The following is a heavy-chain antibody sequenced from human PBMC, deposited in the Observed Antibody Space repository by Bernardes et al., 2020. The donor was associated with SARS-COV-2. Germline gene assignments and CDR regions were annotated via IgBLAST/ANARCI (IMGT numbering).Heavy chain of an antibody. Sequence: GGSLRLSCAASGFTFSSYWMHWVRQGPGKGLVWVSRSNSDGRSTNYADSVKGRFTISRDNAKNTLYLQMSSLSAEDTAVYYCTRGPISGYGSFGVWGQGTLVTVSS. CDR3: TRGPISGYGSFGV. CDR2: SNSDGRST. D-gene: IGHD3-22*01. V-gene: IGHV3-74*01. J-gene: IGHJ4*02. CDR1: GFTFSSYW.